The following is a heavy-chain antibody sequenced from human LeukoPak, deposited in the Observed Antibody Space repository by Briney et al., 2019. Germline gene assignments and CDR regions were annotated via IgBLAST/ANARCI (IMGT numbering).Heavy chain of an antibody. Sequence: GESLKISCKGSGYSFTNYWIGWVRQMPGKGLEWMGIIYPGDSDTRYSPSFQGQVTISADKSTSTAYLQWSSLKASDSAMYYCAASNYGSGSYVAFDSWGQGTLVTVSS. V-gene: IGHV5-51*01. CDR3: AASNYGSGSYVAFDS. D-gene: IGHD3-10*01. CDR1: GYSFTNYW. J-gene: IGHJ4*02. CDR2: IYPGDSDT.